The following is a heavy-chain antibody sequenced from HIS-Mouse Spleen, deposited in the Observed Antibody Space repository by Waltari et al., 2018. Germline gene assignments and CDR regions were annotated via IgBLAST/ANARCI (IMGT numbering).Heavy chain of an antibody. CDR2: ISSSSSYI. Sequence: EVQLVESWGGLVKPGGSLRLSCAASGLTFSRYSMNWVRQAPGKGLEWVSSISSSSSYIYYADSVKGRFTISRDNAKNSLYLQMNSLRAEDTAVYYCARAPGPGAFDIWGQGTMVTVSS. D-gene: IGHD3-10*01. V-gene: IGHV3-21*01. CDR1: GLTFSRYS. J-gene: IGHJ3*02. CDR3: ARAPGPGAFDI.